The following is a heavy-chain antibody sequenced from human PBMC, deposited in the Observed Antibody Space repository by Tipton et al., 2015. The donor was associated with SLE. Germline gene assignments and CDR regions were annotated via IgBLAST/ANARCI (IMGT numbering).Heavy chain of an antibody. CDR3: AKDRLSGSGTYSGPFDY. CDR1: GFTFSSYS. J-gene: IGHJ4*02. V-gene: IGHV3-23*01. D-gene: IGHD3-10*01. CDR2: ISGSGLTT. Sequence: GSLRLSCAASGFTFSSYSMNWVRQAPGKGLEWVSAISGSGLTTTYADSVKGRFSISRDNSKNTQYLQMNSLRAEDTAVYYCAKDRLSGSGTYSGPFDYWGQGTLVTVSS.